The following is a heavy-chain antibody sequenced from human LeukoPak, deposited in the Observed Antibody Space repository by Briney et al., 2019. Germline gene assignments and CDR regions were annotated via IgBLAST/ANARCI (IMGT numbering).Heavy chain of an antibody. D-gene: IGHD2-21*01. Sequence: SETLSLTCTVSGASISGNYWSWIRQPPGKGLEYIGCIHYTGSTNYNPSLKNRVAISVDTSKNQFSLNLTSVTAADTALYYCARGGETYLNWSVLWRQGTLVTVSS. V-gene: IGHV4-59*01. CDR1: GASISGNY. CDR3: ARGGETYLNWSVL. J-gene: IGHJ5*02. CDR2: IHYTGST.